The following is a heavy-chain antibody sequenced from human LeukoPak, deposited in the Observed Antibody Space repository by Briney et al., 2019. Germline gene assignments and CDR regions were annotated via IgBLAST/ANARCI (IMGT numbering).Heavy chain of an antibody. CDR3: ASLQLWSFFDF. D-gene: IGHD5-18*01. CDR2: INLRGST. V-gene: IGHV4-34*01. CDR1: GGSFNDYY. Sequence: SETLSLTCAVYGGSFNDYYWNWIRQPPGKGLEWIGEINLRGSTTYNPSLKSRVTISLDESKNQFSLNLSSVTAADTAVYYCASLQLWSFFDFWGQGTLVTVSS. J-gene: IGHJ4*02.